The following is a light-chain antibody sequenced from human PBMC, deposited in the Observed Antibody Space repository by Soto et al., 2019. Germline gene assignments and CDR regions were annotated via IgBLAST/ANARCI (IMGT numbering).Light chain of an antibody. CDR1: SSDVGAYNY. CDR3: SSLTTSFTYV. V-gene: IGLV2-14*01. CDR2: EVS. Sequence: QSVLAQPASVSGFPGQSVAISCTGTSSDVGAYNYISWYQQHPGKAPKLLLSEVSNRPSGVSDRFSGSKSGNTASLTISGLQAEDEADYYCSSLTTSFTYVFGTGTKVTVL. J-gene: IGLJ1*01.